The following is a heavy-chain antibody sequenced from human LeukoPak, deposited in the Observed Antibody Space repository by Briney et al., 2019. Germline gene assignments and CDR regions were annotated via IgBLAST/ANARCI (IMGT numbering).Heavy chain of an antibody. Sequence: PGGSLRLSCGASGFTFSAYAMSWVRQAPGKGLEWVSAISDSGASTYYADSVKGRFTISREHSTNTVYLQMSSLRADDTAVYYCAKFSGIWHYFPMDVWGQGTRSPSP. V-gene: IGHV3-23*01. J-gene: IGHJ6*02. CDR2: ISDSGAST. CDR3: AKFSGIWHYFPMDV. D-gene: IGHD3-10*01. CDR1: GFTFSAYA.